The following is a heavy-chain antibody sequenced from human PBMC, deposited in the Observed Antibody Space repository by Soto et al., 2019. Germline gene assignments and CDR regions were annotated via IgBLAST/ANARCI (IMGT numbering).Heavy chain of an antibody. CDR2: ISPSGSYM. Sequence: EMQLVESGGGLVKPGGSLRLSCAASGFIFNTYSMDWVRQAPGKGLEWVASISPSGSYMYYGDSLKGRFTVSRDNAKNSLYLQMDSLRAVDTAIYYCARFGLVTFDCWGQGTLVTVSS. D-gene: IGHD3-3*01. V-gene: IGHV3-21*01. CDR3: ARFGLVTFDC. J-gene: IGHJ4*02. CDR1: GFIFNTYS.